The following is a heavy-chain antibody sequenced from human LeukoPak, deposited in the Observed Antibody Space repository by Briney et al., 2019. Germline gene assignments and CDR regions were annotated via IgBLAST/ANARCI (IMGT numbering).Heavy chain of an antibody. CDR2: ISYDGSNK. Sequence: GGSLRLSCAASGFTFSSYAMHWVRQAPGKGLEWVAVISYDGSNKYYADSVKGRFTISRDNSKNTLYLQMNSLRAEDTAVYYCARDQGYSGYGLFDFWGQGTLVTVSS. V-gene: IGHV3-30*04. CDR1: GFTFSSYA. D-gene: IGHD5-12*01. J-gene: IGHJ4*02. CDR3: ARDQGYSGYGLFDF.